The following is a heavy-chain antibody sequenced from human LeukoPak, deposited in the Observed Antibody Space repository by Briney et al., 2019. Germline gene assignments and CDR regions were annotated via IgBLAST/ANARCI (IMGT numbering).Heavy chain of an antibody. CDR3: ATGSGFYYDH. D-gene: IGHD3-22*01. CDR2: AYRDGSGE. Sequence: GGSLRLSCAASGFTFNTYGMHWVRQAPGKGLEWVAVAYRDGSGEYYADSVKGRFTISRDNSKNMLYVEMNSLRVEDTAVYYCATGSGFYYDHWGQGTLVTVSS. J-gene: IGHJ4*02. V-gene: IGHV3-33*03. CDR1: GFTFNTYG.